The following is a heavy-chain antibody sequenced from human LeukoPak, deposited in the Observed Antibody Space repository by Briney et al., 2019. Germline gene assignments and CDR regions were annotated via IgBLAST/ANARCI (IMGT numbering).Heavy chain of an antibody. V-gene: IGHV1-18*01. CDR2: VSAFIGNR. J-gene: IGHJ4*02. Sequence: ASVKVSCKTSGYTFATYDITWVRQAPRQGLEWMGWVSAFIGNRFYAQNLQDRVTMTTNASPSTAYMELRNLESDDTAVYYCARGQVYLDYWGQGALVTVS. CDR3: ARGQVYLDY. CDR1: GYTFATYD.